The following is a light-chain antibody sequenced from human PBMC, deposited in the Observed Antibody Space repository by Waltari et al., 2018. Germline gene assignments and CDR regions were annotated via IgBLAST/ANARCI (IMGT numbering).Light chain of an antibody. CDR3: HQRGNWPLT. Sequence: IVLTQSPATLSLSPGERATLSCRASQSVTGYLAWYQQNPGQAPRLLIYNTSKRATGIPARFSGSGSGTDFTLTISSLEPEDFAVYYCHQRGNWPLTFGGGTKVEIK. CDR1: QSVTGY. V-gene: IGKV3-11*01. J-gene: IGKJ4*01. CDR2: NTS.